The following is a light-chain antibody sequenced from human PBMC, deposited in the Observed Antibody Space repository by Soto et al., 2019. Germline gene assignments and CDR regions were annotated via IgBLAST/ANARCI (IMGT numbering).Light chain of an antibody. CDR1: QSVSSSW. CDR3: QQYVTSPST. Sequence: ELVLTQSPGTLSLFPGERATLSCRASQSVSSSWLAWYQQKPGQAPRLLIYVASSRATGIPDRFSGSGSGTDFTLTISRLEPEDFAVYVCQQYVTSPSTFGQGTKLEI. CDR2: VAS. J-gene: IGKJ2*01. V-gene: IGKV3-20*01.